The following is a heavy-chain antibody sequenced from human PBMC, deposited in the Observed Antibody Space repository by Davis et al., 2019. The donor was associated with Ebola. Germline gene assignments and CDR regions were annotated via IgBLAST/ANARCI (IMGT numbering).Heavy chain of an antibody. CDR3: AKGSDIVLVPAAMMGYYYYGMDV. Sequence: GGSLRLSCAASGFTFSSYAMSWVRQAPGKGLEWVSAISGSGGSTYYADSVKGRFTISRDNSKNTLYLQMNSLRAEDTAVYYCAKGSDIVLVPAAMMGYYYYGMDVWGQGTTVSVSS. D-gene: IGHD2-2*01. V-gene: IGHV3-23*01. J-gene: IGHJ6*02. CDR1: GFTFSSYA. CDR2: ISGSGGST.